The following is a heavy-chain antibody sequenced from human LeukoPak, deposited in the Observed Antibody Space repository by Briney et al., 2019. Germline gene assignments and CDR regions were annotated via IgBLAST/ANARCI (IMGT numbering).Heavy chain of an antibody. CDR1: ERLVRSDY. V-gene: IGHV3-66*04. J-gene: IGHJ2*01. Sequence: GGSQSLYCAIAERLVRSDYRSWVRQAQGKGLEWVSVIYSGVSTHYADSVKGRFTISRQNSKNTLYLQMNSLRAEDTAVYYCARHDMFDLWGRGTLVT. CDR3: ARHDMFDL. D-gene: IGHD3-9*01. CDR2: IYSGVST.